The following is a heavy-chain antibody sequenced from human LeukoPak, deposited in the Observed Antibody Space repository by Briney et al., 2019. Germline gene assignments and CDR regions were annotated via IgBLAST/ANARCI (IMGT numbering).Heavy chain of an antibody. CDR3: ARANYYDSSGYPN. V-gene: IGHV1-69*04. D-gene: IGHD3-22*01. Sequence: IIPILGIANYAQKFQGRVTITADKSTSTAYMELSSLRSEDTAVYYCARANYYDSSGYPNWGQGTLVTVSS. CDR2: IIPILGIA. J-gene: IGHJ4*02.